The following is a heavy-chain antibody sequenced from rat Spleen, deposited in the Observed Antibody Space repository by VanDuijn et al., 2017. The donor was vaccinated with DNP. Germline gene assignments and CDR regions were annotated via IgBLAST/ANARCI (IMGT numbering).Heavy chain of an antibody. D-gene: IGHD1-11*01. J-gene: IGHJ2*01. Sequence: EVQLVESGGGLVQPGRSLKLSCAASGFTFNNYYMAWVRQAPKKGLEWVTSISYEGSSTYYGDSVKGRFTISRDNAKNTLYLQMNSLRSEDTATYYCARGGRSYFDYWGQGVMVTVSS. V-gene: IGHV5-22*01. CDR2: ISYEGSST. CDR3: ARGGRSYFDY. CDR1: GFTFNNYY.